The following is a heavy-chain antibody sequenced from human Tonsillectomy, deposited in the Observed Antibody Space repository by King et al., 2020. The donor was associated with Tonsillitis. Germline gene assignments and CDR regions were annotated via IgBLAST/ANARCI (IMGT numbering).Heavy chain of an antibody. CDR2: IIPIFGIA. CDR1: GGTFSSYA. V-gene: IGHV1-69*01. J-gene: IGHJ4*02. Sequence: QLVQSGAEVKKPGSSVKVSCKASGGTFSSYAISWVRQAPGQGLEWMGGIIPIFGIANNAQKFQGRVTITADESTSTAYMGLSSLRSEDTAVCYCARAPYYYDSSAYSNGECDYWGQGTLVTVSS. D-gene: IGHD3-22*01. CDR3: ARAPYYYDSSAYSNGECDY.